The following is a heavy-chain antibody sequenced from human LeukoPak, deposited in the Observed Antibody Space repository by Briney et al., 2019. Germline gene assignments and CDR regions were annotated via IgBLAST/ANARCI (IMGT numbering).Heavy chain of an antibody. CDR1: GGSISSYY. CDR2: IYYSGST. J-gene: IGHJ4*02. D-gene: IGHD3-3*01. V-gene: IGHV4-59*01. CDR3: ASRSSIWSGYQDTLYYFDS. Sequence: SETLSLTCTVSGGSISSYYWSWIRQPPGKRLVWIGHIYYSGSTNYNPSLKSRVTISVDTSKNQFSLKLSSVTAADTAVYYCASRSSIWSGYQDTLYYFDSWGQGTLVTVSS.